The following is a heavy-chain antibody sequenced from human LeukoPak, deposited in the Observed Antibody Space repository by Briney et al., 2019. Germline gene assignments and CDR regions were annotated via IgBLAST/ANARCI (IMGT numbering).Heavy chain of an antibody. J-gene: IGHJ4*02. CDR3: ARGRYYYGSGSSFDY. CDR2: INHSGST. CDR1: GGSFSGYY. D-gene: IGHD3-10*01. Sequence: SETLSLTYAVYGGSFSGYYWSWIRQPPGKGLEWIGEINHSGSTNYNPSLKSRVTISVDTSKNQFSLKLSSVTAADTAVYYCARGRYYYGSGSSFDYWGQGTLVTVSS. V-gene: IGHV4-34*01.